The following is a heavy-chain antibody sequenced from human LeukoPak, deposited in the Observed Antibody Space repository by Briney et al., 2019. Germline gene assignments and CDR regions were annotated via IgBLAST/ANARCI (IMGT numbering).Heavy chain of an antibody. CDR1: GFTFSSYA. CDR2: ISGSGGST. D-gene: IGHD6-19*01. Sequence: SGGSLRLSCAASGFTFSSYAMSWVRQAPWKGLEWVSAISGSGGSTYYADSVKGRFTISRDNSKNTLYLQMNSLRAEDTAVYYCARDRYSSGWYGDFDCWGQGTLVTVSS. J-gene: IGHJ4*02. CDR3: ARDRYSSGWYGDFDC. V-gene: IGHV3-23*01.